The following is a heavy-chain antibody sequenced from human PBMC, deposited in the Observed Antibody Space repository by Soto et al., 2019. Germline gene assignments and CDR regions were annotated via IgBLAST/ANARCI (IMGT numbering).Heavy chain of an antibody. V-gene: IGHV6-1*01. CDR3: ARSPARGYSYASDY. CDR2: TYYRSKWYN. J-gene: IGHJ4*02. Sequence: PSQTLSLTCAIFGDSLSSNSAAWNWIRQSPSRGLEWLGRTYYRSKWYNDYAVSVKSRITVNPDTSKNQFSLQLNSVTPEDTAVYYCARSPARGYSYASDYWGQGTLVTVSS. CDR1: GDSLSSNSAA. D-gene: IGHD5-18*01.